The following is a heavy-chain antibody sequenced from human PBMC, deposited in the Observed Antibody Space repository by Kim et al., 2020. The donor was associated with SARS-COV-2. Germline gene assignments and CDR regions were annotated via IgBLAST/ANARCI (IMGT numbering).Heavy chain of an antibody. V-gene: IGHV3-21*01. D-gene: IGHD3-22*01. Sequence: DAASVNGLLTISRDNAKNSLYLQMNRLRAEDTAVYYCASPRSYDSRDDYWGQGTLVTVSS. J-gene: IGHJ4*02. CDR3: ASPRSYDSRDDY.